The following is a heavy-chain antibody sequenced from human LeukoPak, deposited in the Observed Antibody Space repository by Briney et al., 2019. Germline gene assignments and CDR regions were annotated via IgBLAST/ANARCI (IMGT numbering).Heavy chain of an antibody. CDR2: TKSKTDGGTT. J-gene: IGHJ4*02. D-gene: IGHD3-10*01. CDR3: TARALGTWFSPADFDY. V-gene: IGHV3-15*01. Sequence: GGSLRLSCAASGFTFDNAWMSWVRQAPGKGLEWVGRTKSKTDGGTTDYAAPVKGRFTISRDASQATLYLQMDSLKTEDTAVYYCTARALGTWFSPADFDYWGQGTLVTVSS. CDR1: GFTFDNAW.